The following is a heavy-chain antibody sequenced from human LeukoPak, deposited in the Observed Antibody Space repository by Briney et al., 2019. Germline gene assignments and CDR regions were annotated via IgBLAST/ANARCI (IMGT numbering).Heavy chain of an antibody. V-gene: IGHV3-48*03. Sequence: GGSLRLSCAASGFTFSSYEMNWVRQAPGKGLEWVSYISSSGSTIYYADSVKGRFTISRDNAKNSLHLQMNSLRAEDTAVYYCAREDSSGGSHFDYWGQGTLVTVSS. J-gene: IGHJ4*02. D-gene: IGHD6-19*01. CDR2: ISSSGSTI. CDR3: AREDSSGGSHFDY. CDR1: GFTFSSYE.